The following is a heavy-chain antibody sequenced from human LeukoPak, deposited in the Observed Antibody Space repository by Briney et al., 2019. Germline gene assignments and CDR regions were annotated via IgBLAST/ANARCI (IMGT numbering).Heavy chain of an antibody. D-gene: IGHD1-26*01. CDR1: GHTLSRYG. CDR3: ARDVGVGAIDY. CDR2: ILYDGTNK. Sequence: GGSLRLSWTASGHTLSRYGMHWVRQAAGKGREWVAVILYDGTNKYYADSVKGLFTISRDNSTNTLYLQMNSLRAEDTAVYYCARDVGVGAIDYWGQGTLVTVSS. V-gene: IGHV3-33*05. J-gene: IGHJ4*02.